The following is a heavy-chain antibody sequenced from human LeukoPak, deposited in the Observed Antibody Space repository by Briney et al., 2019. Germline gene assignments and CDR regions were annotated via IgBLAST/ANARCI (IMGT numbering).Heavy chain of an antibody. CDR3: AKDPSRMAALAYYFDY. D-gene: IGHD6-6*01. Sequence: GGSLRLSCAASGFTFSSYSMNWVRQAPGKGLEWVAFIRYDGSNKYYADSVKGRFTISRDNSKNTLYLQMNSLRAEDTAVYYCAKDPSRMAALAYYFDYWGQGTLVTVSS. CDR1: GFTFSSYS. J-gene: IGHJ4*02. CDR2: IRYDGSNK. V-gene: IGHV3-30*02.